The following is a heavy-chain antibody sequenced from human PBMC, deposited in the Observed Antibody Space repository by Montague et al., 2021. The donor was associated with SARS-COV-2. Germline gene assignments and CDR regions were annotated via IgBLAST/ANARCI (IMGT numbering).Heavy chain of an antibody. D-gene: IGHD3-10*01. CDR3: ATYWQGGSGRGS. CDR1: GVSVSNRYTH. Sequence: ETLSLTCTVSGVSVSNRYTHWSWIRQSPGKGLEWIGHIDYGGSPNYSPSLHSRVTISLDTSKNQLSLRLDSATAADTAVYYCATYWQGGSGRGSWGQGTLVTVSS. V-gene: IGHV4-61*01. CDR2: IDYGGSP. J-gene: IGHJ5*02.